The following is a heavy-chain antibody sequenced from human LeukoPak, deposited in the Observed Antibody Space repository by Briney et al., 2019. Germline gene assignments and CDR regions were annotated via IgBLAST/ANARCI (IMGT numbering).Heavy chain of an antibody. CDR3: VKDSTVVTLEY. Sequence: SGGSLRLSCEASGFTFSTYSMNWVRQAPGKGLEWVSSISSSSDYIYYADSVKGRFTISRDNSKNTLYLQVSSLRAEDTAVYYCVKDSTVVTLEYWGQGTLVTVSS. D-gene: IGHD4-23*01. CDR1: GFTFSTYS. J-gene: IGHJ4*02. V-gene: IGHV3-21*01. CDR2: ISSSSDYI.